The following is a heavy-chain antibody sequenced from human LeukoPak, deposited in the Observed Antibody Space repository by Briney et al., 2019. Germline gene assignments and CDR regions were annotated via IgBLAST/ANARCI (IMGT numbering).Heavy chain of an antibody. CDR2: IYYSGST. V-gene: IGHV4-31*03. Sequence: SETLSLTCTVSGGSISGGGYYWSWIRQHPGKGLEWIGYIYYSGSTYYNPSLKSRVTISVDTSKNQFSLKLSSVTAADTAVYYCARGTQGTVASFDYWGQGTLVTVSS. CDR1: GGSISGGGYY. D-gene: IGHD4-23*01. CDR3: ARGTQGTVASFDY. J-gene: IGHJ4*02.